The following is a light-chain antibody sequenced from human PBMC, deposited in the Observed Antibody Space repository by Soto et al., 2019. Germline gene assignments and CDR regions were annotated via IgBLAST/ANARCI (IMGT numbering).Light chain of an antibody. CDR2: DVG. J-gene: IGLJ3*02. V-gene: IGLV2-14*01. CDR1: SSDIGGYNY. CDR3: SSYTSGSTNWV. Sequence: QSVLTQPASVSGPPGQSITISCTGTSSDIGGYNYVSWYQQHPDKAPKLMIYDVGNRPSGVSNRLSGSKSGNTASLTISGLQAEDEADYYCSSYTSGSTNWVFGGGTKLTVL.